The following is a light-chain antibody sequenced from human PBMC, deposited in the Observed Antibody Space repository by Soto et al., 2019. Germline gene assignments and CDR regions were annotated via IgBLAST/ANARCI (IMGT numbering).Light chain of an antibody. CDR3: QQYGTSPQT. CDR2: DTS. Sequence: EIVLTQSPGTLSLSPGGRATLSCRSSQSVTSNYLSWYQQKPGRAPGLLIYDTSTRASGVPDRFSGSGSGTEFTLTISRLEPEDFAVYYCQQYGTSPQTFGQGTKV. V-gene: IGKV3-20*01. J-gene: IGKJ1*01. CDR1: QSVTSNY.